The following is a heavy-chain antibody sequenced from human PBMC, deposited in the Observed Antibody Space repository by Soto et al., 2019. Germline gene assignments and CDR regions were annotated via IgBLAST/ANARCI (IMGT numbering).Heavy chain of an antibody. CDR1: GGTFSSYA. CDR2: IIPIFGTA. V-gene: IGHV1-69*01. J-gene: IGHJ6*02. CDR3: AEHFTVTKRKPSCYCYGMDD. Sequence: QVQLVQSGAEVKKPGSSVKVSCKASGGTFSSYAISWVRQAPGQGLEWMGGIIPIFGTANYAQKFQGRVTITADESTSTAYIELSTLRSEHTQVYYCAEHFTVTKRKPSCYCYGMDDWGQRTKVTVSS. D-gene: IGHD4-17*01.